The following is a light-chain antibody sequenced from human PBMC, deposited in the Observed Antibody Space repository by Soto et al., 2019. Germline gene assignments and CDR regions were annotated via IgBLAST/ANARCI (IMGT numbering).Light chain of an antibody. CDR1: SSNIGAGDD. V-gene: IGLV1-40*01. CDR2: GNH. CDR3: QSYDSSLSVIYV. Sequence: QSVLTQPPSVSGAPGQRVTISCTGSSSNIGAGDDVHWYQHLPGTAPKLLIYGNHNRPSGVPDRFSGSKSGTSASLVITGLQAEDGADYYCQSYDSSLSVIYVFGTGTKLTVL. J-gene: IGLJ1*01.